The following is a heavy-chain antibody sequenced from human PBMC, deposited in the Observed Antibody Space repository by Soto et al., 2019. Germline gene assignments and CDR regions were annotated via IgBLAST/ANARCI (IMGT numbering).Heavy chain of an antibody. CDR1: GGSISGYY. CDR3: ARRRLVGRDYGMDV. CDR2: IYYSGST. V-gene: IGHV4-59*08. J-gene: IGHJ6*02. Sequence: QVQLQESGPGLVKPSETLSLTCTVSGGSISGYYWSWIRQPPGKGLEWIGYIYYSGSTNYNPSLKSRVTISVDTSKNQCSLKLSSLTAADTAVYYCARRRLVGRDYGMDVWGQGTTVTVSS. D-gene: IGHD6-19*01.